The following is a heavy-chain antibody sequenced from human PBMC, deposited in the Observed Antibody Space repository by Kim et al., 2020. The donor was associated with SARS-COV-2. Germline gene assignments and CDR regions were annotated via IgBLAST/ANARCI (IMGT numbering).Heavy chain of an antibody. CDR3: ASSEGLTFDY. V-gene: IGHV3-66*01. J-gene: IGHJ4*02. CDR2: ST. Sequence: STNSREPGKVTSSISRDNTKTTLYLQMNSLRAEDTAVYYCASSEGLTFDYWGQGTLVTVSS. D-gene: IGHD3-9*01.